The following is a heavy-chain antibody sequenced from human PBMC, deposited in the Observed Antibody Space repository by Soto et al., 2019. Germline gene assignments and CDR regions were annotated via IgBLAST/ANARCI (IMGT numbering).Heavy chain of an antibody. D-gene: IGHD4-17*01. CDR1: GFTFSSSA. J-gene: IGHJ4*02. Sequence: QMQLVQSGPEVKKPGTSVKVSCKTSGFTFSSSAVHWVRQARGHRLQWIGWIDVGSANANYAQMLQAGVTISRDMSTSTAYRELSSLRPADTAVYYCAADVVGYIYGFARHWGPGTLVTVSS. V-gene: IGHV1-58*01. CDR3: AADVVGYIYGFARH. CDR2: IDVGSANA.